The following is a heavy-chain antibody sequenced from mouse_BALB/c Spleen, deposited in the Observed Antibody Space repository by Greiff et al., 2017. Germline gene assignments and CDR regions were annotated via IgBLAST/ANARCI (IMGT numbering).Heavy chain of an antibody. CDR3: ARNPSYYGSSYGDWYFDV. V-gene: IGHV2-2*02. CDR2: IWSGGST. CDR1: GFSLTSYG. Sequence: QVQLQQSGPGLVQPSQSLSITCTVSGFSLTSYGVHWVRQSPGKGLEWLGVIWSGGSTDYNAAFISRLSISKDNSKSQVFFKMNSLQANDTAIYYCARNPSYYGSSYGDWYFDVWGAGTTVTVSS. D-gene: IGHD1-1*01. J-gene: IGHJ1*01.